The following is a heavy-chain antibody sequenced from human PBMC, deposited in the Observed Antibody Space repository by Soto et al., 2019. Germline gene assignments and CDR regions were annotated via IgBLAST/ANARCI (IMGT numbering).Heavy chain of an antibody. D-gene: IGHD6-13*01. CDR2: IGGSTGTI. CDR3: AREGLSSNWLNWFDP. V-gene: IGHV3-48*01. Sequence: PGGTLRLSCAASRCSFSNYPMNCVRQAPGKGMEWLSYIGGSTGTIFYADSVKGRFTISRDNAKNSLYLQMNSLRAEDTAVYYCAREGLSSNWLNWFDPWGQGTLVTAPQ. CDR1: RCSFSNYP. J-gene: IGHJ5*02.